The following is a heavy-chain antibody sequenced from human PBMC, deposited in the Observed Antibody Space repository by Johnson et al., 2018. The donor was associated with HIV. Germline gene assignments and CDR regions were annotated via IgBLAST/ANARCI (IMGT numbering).Heavy chain of an antibody. CDR2: ISWNSGSI. J-gene: IGHJ3*02. D-gene: IGHD5-18*01. Sequence: VQLVESGGGLVQPGRSLRLSCAASGFTFDDYAMHWVRQAPGKGLEWVSGISWNSGSIGYADSVKGRFTISRDNAKNSLYLQMNSLRAEDTATYYCARLPSGYNRDTFNIWGQGTMVTVSS. CDR1: GFTFDDYA. CDR3: ARLPSGYNRDTFNI. V-gene: IGHV3-9*01.